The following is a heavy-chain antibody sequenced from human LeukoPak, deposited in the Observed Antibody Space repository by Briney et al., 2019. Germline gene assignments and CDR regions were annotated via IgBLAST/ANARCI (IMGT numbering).Heavy chain of an antibody. Sequence: ASVKVSCKASGYTFTGYYMHWVRQAPGQGLEWMGRINPNSGGTNYAQKFQGRVTMTRDTSISTAYMELSRLRPDDTAVYYYARVRTGGYSYGQTFDYWGQGTLVTVSS. V-gene: IGHV1-2*06. CDR2: INPNSGGT. J-gene: IGHJ4*02. CDR3: ARVRTGGYSYGQTFDY. D-gene: IGHD5-18*01. CDR1: GYTFTGYY.